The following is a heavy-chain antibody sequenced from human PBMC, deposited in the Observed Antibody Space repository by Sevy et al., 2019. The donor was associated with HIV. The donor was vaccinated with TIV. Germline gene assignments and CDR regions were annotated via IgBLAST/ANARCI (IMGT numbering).Heavy chain of an antibody. Sequence: GGSLRLSCAASGFTFSSYSMNWVRQAPGKGLEWVSSSSSSSYIYYADSVKGRFTISRDNAKNSLYLQMNSLRAEDTAVYYCARDIGWGGYSYGSDAFDIWGQGTMVTVSS. CDR2: SSSSSYI. CDR3: ARDIGWGGYSYGSDAFDI. CDR1: GFTFSSYS. V-gene: IGHV3-21*01. J-gene: IGHJ3*02. D-gene: IGHD5-18*01.